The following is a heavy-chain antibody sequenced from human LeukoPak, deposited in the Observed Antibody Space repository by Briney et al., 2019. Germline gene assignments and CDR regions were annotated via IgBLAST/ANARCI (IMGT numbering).Heavy chain of an antibody. Sequence: GGSLILSCAASGFTFSSYAMSWVRQAPGKGLEWVSGISGSGGGTYYADSVKGRLTISRDNSKNTLYLQMNSLRAEDTAVYYCAKDFYTSGTVRPLSFDYWGQGTLVTVSS. V-gene: IGHV3-23*01. CDR2: ISGSGGGT. CDR3: AKDFYTSGTVRPLSFDY. J-gene: IGHJ4*02. D-gene: IGHD6-19*01. CDR1: GFTFSSYA.